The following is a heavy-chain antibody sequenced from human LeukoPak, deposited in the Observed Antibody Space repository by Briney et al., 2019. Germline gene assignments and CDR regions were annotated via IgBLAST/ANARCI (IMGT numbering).Heavy chain of an antibody. V-gene: IGHV3-23*01. J-gene: IGHJ4*01. CDR2: VTSRGGT. CDR3: VRDLGWYRGDY. Sequence: PGGSLRLSCAASGFILSSHGMSWVRQAPGKRLEWVSTVTSRGGTDYTDSVKGRFIISRDNSKNTLLLQMNSLRVDDTAVYYCVRDLGWYRGDYWGQGTLLTVSS. D-gene: IGHD6-19*01. CDR1: GFILSSHG.